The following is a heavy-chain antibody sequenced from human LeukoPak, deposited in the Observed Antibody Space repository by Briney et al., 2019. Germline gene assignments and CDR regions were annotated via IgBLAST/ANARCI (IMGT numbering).Heavy chain of an antibody. CDR2: ISYDGSNK. CDR3: TGYCSSTSCPSYYYYGMDV. Sequence: GGSLRLSCAASGFTFRSYSMNWVRQAPGKGLEWVAVISYDGSNKYYADSVKGRFTISRDNSKNTLYLQMNSLRAEDTAVYYCTGYCSSTSCPSYYYYGMDVWGQGTTVTVSS. CDR1: GFTFRSYS. J-gene: IGHJ6*02. D-gene: IGHD2-2*01. V-gene: IGHV3-30*03.